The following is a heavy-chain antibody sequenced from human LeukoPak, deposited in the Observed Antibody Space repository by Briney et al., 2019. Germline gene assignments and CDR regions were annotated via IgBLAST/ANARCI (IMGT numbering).Heavy chain of an antibody. V-gene: IGHV4-34*01. Sequence: SETLSLTCAVYGGSFSGYYWCWICQPPGKGLEWIGEINHSGSTNYNPSLKSRVTISADTSKNQFSLKVNSVTAADTALYYCAKLAKLGKAHYFDYWGQGTPVTVSS. D-gene: IGHD1-1*01. CDR3: AKLAKLGKAHYFDY. CDR1: GGSFSGYY. CDR2: INHSGST. J-gene: IGHJ4*02.